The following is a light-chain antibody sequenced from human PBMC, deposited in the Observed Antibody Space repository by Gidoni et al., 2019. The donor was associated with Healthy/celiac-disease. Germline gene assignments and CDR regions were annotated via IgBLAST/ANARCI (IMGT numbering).Light chain of an antibody. CDR1: QSISSY. J-gene: IGKJ2*03. V-gene: IGKV1-39*01. CDR3: RQSYSTPYS. Sequence: DIQMIQSPSSLSASVGDRVTITCRASQSISSYLYWYQQKPGKAPKLLIYAASSLQSGVPSRFSGSGSGTDFTLTISKLQPEDFATYYCRQSYSTPYSFGQXTKLEIK. CDR2: AAS.